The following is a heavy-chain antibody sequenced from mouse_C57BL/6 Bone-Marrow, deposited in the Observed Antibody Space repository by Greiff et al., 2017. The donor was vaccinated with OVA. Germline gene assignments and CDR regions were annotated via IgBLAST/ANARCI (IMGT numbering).Heavy chain of an antibody. Sequence: VQLKESGGGLVKPGGSLKLSCAASGFTFSDYGMHWVRQAPEKGLEWVAYISRGSSTIYYADTVKGRFTISRDNAKNTLFLQMTSLRSEDTAMYYCARPSGSRYFDVWGTGTTVTVSS. CDR3: ARPSGSRYFDV. CDR2: ISRGSSTI. V-gene: IGHV5-17*01. CDR1: GFTFSDYG. J-gene: IGHJ1*03. D-gene: IGHD1-1*01.